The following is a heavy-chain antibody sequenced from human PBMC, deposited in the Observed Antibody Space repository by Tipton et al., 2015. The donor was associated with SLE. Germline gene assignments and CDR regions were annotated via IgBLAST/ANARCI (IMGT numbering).Heavy chain of an antibody. J-gene: IGHJ6*02. Sequence: TLSLTCFFSGDSITSDIYYWGWIRQPPGKGLEWIGSVYDSGTTHYNPSLKSRVTMSVDTSKTQFSLKLGSLTAADTAVYYCARVVTVGAAHYYDIDVWGQGTMFTFSS. CDR2: VYDSGTT. CDR3: ARVVTVGAAHYYDIDV. CDR1: GDSITSDIYY. D-gene: IGHD2-21*02. V-gene: IGHV4-39*07.